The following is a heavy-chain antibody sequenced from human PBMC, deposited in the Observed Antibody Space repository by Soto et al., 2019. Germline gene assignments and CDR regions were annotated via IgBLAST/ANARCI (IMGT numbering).Heavy chain of an antibody. CDR2: ITGSGGTT. CDR3: AKEYTSTSKGSFDY. V-gene: IGHV3-23*01. D-gene: IGHD1-26*01. Sequence: VHLLEFGGGLVQPGGSLRLSCAASGFTFSNHAMNWVRQAPGKGLEWVSGITGSGGTTFYADSVKGRFTISRDNSRNTVYLQMNSVRADDTGVYYCAKEYTSTSKGSFDYWGQGALVTVSS. J-gene: IGHJ4*02. CDR1: GFTFSNHA.